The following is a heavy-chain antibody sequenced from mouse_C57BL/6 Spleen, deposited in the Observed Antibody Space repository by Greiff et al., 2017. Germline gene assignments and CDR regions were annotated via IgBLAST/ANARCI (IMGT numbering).Heavy chain of an antibody. Sequence: QVQLQQPGAELVMPGASVKLSCKASGYTFTSYWMHWVKQRPGQGLEWIGEIDPSDSYTNYNQKFKGKSTLTVDKSSSTAYMQLSSLTSEDSAVYYCARSFITTVVAYWYFDVWGTGTTVTVSS. CDR1: GYTFTSYW. V-gene: IGHV1-69*01. J-gene: IGHJ1*03. D-gene: IGHD1-1*01. CDR3: ARSFITTVVAYWYFDV. CDR2: IDPSDSYT.